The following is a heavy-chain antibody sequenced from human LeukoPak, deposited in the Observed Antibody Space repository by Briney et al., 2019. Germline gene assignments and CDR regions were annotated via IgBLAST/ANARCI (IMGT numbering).Heavy chain of an antibody. CDR2: IYYSGST. D-gene: IGHD3-3*01. J-gene: IGHJ4*02. V-gene: IGHV4-31*03. CDR1: GGSISSGGYY. CDR3: ARMSDDFWSGYSKYYFDY. Sequence: PSETLSLTCTVSGGSISSGGYYWSWIRQHPGKGLEWIGYIYYSGSTYYNPSLKSRVTISVDTSKNQFSLKLSSVTAADTAVYYCARMSDDFWSGYSKYYFDYWGQGTLVTVSS.